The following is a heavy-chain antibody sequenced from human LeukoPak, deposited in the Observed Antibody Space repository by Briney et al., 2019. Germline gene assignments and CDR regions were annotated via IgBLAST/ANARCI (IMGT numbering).Heavy chain of an antibody. Sequence: GGSLRLSCAASGFTFSSYWMSWVRQAPGKGLEWVANIKQDGSEKYYVDSVKGRITISRDNAKNSLYLQMNSLRAEDTAVYYCARLMYSGWFDYWGQGTLVTVSS. CDR3: ARLMYSGWFDY. CDR1: GFTFSSYW. CDR2: IKQDGSEK. V-gene: IGHV3-7*01. J-gene: IGHJ4*02. D-gene: IGHD5-12*01.